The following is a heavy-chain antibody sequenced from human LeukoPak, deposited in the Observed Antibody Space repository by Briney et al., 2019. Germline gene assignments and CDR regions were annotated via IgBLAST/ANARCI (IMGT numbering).Heavy chain of an antibody. V-gene: IGHV3-30*18. J-gene: IGHJ5*02. Sequence: GGSLRLSCAASGFTFSSYGMPWVRQAPGKGLEWVAVISYDGSNKYYADSVKGRFTISRDNSKNTLYLQMNSLRAEDTAVYYCAKDGASRGEEFDPWGQGTLVTVSS. CDR3: AKDGASRGEEFDP. CDR1: GFTFSSYG. CDR2: ISYDGSNK. D-gene: IGHD6-19*01.